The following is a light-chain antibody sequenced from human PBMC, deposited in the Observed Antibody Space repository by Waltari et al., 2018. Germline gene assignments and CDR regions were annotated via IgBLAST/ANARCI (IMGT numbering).Light chain of an antibody. V-gene: IGKV1-5*03. J-gene: IGKJ1*01. CDR3: QQYNSYPWT. CDR1: QSISSW. Sequence: DIQMTQSPSTLSASVGDRDTITCRASQSISSWLSWYQQKPGKAPKLLIYKASSLESGVPSMFSGSGSGTEFTLTISSLQPDDFATYYCQQYNSYPWTFGQGTKVEIK. CDR2: KAS.